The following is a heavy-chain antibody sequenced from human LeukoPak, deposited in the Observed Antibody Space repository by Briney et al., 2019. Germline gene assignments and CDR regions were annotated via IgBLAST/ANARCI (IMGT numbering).Heavy chain of an antibody. D-gene: IGHD3-16*01. CDR3: VRDPGGAVDY. J-gene: IGHJ4*02. CDR1: GFTFNSYT. CDR2: ISSSSSTI. Sequence: GGSLRLSCAASGFTFNSYTMNWVRQAPGKGLEWISYISSSSSTIYYADSVKGRFTISRDNSKNTLYLQMNRLRAEDTAVYYCVRDPGGAVDYWGQGTLVTVSS. V-gene: IGHV3-48*01.